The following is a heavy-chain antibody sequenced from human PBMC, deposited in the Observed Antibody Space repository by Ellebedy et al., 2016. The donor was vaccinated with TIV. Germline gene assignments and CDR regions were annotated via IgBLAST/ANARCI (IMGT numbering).Heavy chain of an antibody. J-gene: IGHJ3*02. D-gene: IGHD2-15*01. CDR3: ARYPALVVPNAFDI. Sequence: GESLKISCAASGFTFSTYWMHWVRQAPGKGLVWVSHINTDGSGTEYADYVKGRFTISRDNAKNTLYLQMNSLRAKDTAVYYCARYPALVVPNAFDIWGQGTMVTVSS. CDR1: GFTFSTYW. CDR2: INTDGSGT. V-gene: IGHV3-74*03.